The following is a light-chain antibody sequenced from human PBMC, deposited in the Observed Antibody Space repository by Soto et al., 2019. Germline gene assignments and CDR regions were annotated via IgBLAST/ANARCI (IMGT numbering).Light chain of an antibody. V-gene: IGKV1-33*01. CDR3: QQYDTSYT. CDR1: QDISNY. CDR2: DAS. Sequence: DIQMTQSPSSLSASVGDRVTITCQASQDISNYLNWYQQKPGKAPKLLIYDASNLETGVPSRFSGSGSGTDFTFTISSLQPEDIATYYCQQYDTSYTFGQGIKLEIK. J-gene: IGKJ2*01.